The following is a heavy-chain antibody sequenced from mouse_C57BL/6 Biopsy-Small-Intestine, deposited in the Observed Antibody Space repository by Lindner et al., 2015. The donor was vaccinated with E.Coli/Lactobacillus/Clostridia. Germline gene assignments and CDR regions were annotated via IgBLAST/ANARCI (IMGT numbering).Heavy chain of an antibody. CDR1: GYSFTSYY. CDR3: AREEEGSSYAYYFDY. CDR2: IYPGSGNT. V-gene: IGHV1-66*01. J-gene: IGHJ2*01. Sequence: VQLQESGPELVKPGASVKISCKASGYSFTSYYIHWVKQRPGQGLEWIGWIYPGSGNTKYNEKFKGKATLTADTSSSTAYMQLSSLTSEDSAVYYCAREEEGSSYAYYFDYWGQGTTLTVSS. D-gene: IGHD1-1*01.